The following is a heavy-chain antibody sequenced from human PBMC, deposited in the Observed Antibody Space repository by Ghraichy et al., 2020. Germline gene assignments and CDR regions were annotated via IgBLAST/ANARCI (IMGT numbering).Heavy chain of an antibody. CDR1: GFTFSSYT. CDR2: ISSSSNYI. D-gene: IGHD5-12*01. CDR3: VRFGSGYAHYFDY. Sequence: GGSLRLSCAASGFTFSSYTVNWVRQAPGKGLEWVSSISSSSNYIYYADSMKGRFTISRDNAKNSLYLQMNSLRAEDTAVYYCVRFGSGYAHYFDYWGQGTLVTVSS. V-gene: IGHV3-21*01. J-gene: IGHJ4*02.